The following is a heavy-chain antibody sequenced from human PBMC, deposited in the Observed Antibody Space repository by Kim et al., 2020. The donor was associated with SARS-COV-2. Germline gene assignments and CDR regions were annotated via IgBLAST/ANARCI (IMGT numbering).Heavy chain of an antibody. J-gene: IGHJ6*03. Sequence: LKSRVTMSVATSKNQFSLKLSSVTAADTAVYYCARDLIIAAAVYYYYMDVWGKGTTVTVSS. D-gene: IGHD6-13*01. V-gene: IGHV4-4*06. CDR3: ARDLIIAAAVYYYYMDV.